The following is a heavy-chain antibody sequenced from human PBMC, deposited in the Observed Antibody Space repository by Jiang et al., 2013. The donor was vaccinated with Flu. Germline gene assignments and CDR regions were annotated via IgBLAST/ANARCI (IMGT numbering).Heavy chain of an antibody. J-gene: IGHJ6*01. CDR1: GFTFSTYE. D-gene: IGHD6-25*01. V-gene: IGHV3-48*03. Sequence: VQLVESGGGLVQPGGSLRLSCVASGFTFSTYEMNWVRQAPGKGLEWVSYISSGGGTIFYADSVKGRLTVSRDNAQNSVFLQMSSLRVEDTAVYYRARGISSGWDYYYYAMDPRGGKGDHGSPSP. CDR2: ISSGGGTI. CDR3: ARGISSGWDYYYYAMDPR.